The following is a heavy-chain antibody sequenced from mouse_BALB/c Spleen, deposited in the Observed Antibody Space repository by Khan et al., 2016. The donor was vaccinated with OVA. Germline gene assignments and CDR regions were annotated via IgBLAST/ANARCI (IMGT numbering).Heavy chain of an antibody. CDR1: GDSITSGY. D-gene: IGHD2-14*01. J-gene: IGHJ3*01. Sequence: EVKLEVSGPSLVKPSQTLSLTCSVTGDSITSGYWCWIRKFPGNKLEYMGYILYSGSTYYNPFLKSRISITRHTSQNQYYLQLNSVTTEDTATYYCARSTYRYAFAYWGQGTLVTVSA. CDR3: ARSTYRYAFAY. V-gene: IGHV3-8*02. CDR2: ILYSGST.